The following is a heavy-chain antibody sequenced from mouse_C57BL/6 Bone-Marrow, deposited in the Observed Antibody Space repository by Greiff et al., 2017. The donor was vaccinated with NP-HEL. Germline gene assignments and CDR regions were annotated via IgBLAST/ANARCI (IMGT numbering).Heavy chain of an antibody. J-gene: IGHJ2*01. CDR1: GYTFTSYW. Sequence: VQLQQPGAELVMPGASVKLSCKASGYTFTSYWMHWVKQRPGQGLEWIGEIAPSDSYTNYNQQFKGKSTLTVDKSSSTAYMQLSSLTSEDSAVYYCARDPFLTTVVATDYWGQGTTLTVSS. D-gene: IGHD1-1*01. CDR2: IAPSDSYT. V-gene: IGHV1-69*01. CDR3: ARDPFLTTVVATDY.